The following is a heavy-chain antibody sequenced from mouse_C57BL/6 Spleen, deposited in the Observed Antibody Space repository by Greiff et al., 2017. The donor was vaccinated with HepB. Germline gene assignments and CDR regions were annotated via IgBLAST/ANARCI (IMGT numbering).Heavy chain of an antibody. V-gene: IGHV1-55*01. J-gene: IGHJ3*01. D-gene: IGHD1-1*01. CDR3: ARQTTVVEGAWFAY. Sequence: QVQLQQPGAELVKPGASVKMSCKASGYTFTSYWITWVKQRPGQGLEWIGDIYPGSGSTNYNEKFKSKATLTVDTSSSTAYMQLSSLPSEDSAVYYCARQTTVVEGAWFAYWGQGTLVTVSA. CDR2: IYPGSGST. CDR1: GYTFTSYW.